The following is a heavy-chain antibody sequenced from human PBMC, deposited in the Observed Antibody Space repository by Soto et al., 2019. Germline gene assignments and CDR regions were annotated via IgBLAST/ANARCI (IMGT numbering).Heavy chain of an antibody. J-gene: IGHJ4*02. CDR2: SRNKANSYNT. D-gene: IGHD3-16*01. CDR3: ARYTGGSYDY. Sequence: EVQLVESGGGLVQPGGSLRLSCAASGFTFSDYYMDWVRQIPGKGLEWLGRSRNKANSYNTEYAASVRGRFTISRDGSRDSMYLQMNSLKTEDTAVYYCARYTGGSYDYWGQGALVTVSS. CDR1: GFTFSDYY. V-gene: IGHV3-72*01.